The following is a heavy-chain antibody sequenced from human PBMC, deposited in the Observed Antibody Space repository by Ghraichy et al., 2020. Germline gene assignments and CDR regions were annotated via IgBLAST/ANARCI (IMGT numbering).Heavy chain of an antibody. J-gene: IGHJ4*02. V-gene: IGHV1-69*06. CDR1: GGTFSSYA. CDR3: ARFFYDSSGIDY. CDR2: IIPIFGTA. D-gene: IGHD3-22*01. Sequence: SVKVSCKASGGTFSSYAISWVRQAPGQGLEWMGGIIPIFGTANYAQKFQGRVTITADKSTSTAYMELSSLRSEDTAVYYCARFFYDSSGIDYWGQGTLVTVSS.